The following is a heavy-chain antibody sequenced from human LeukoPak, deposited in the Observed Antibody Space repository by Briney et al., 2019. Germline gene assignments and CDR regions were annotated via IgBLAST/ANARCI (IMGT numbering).Heavy chain of an antibody. V-gene: IGHV3-53*01. D-gene: IGHD3-10*01. J-gene: IGHJ6*04. Sequence: GGSLRLSCAASGFTVSSNYMSWVRQAPGKGLEWVSVIYSGGSTYYADSVKGRFTISRDNSKNPLYLQMNSLRAEDTAVYYCATPYGSGSYHDYGMDVWGKGTTVTVSS. CDR1: GFTVSSNY. CDR3: ATPYGSGSYHDYGMDV. CDR2: IYSGGST.